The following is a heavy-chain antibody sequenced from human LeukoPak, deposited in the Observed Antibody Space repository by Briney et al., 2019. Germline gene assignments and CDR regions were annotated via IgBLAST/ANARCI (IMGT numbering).Heavy chain of an antibody. CDR3: AREYSSGLSWFDP. CDR1: GGSVNNYY. J-gene: IGHJ5*02. CDR2: IYYNGNT. Sequence: SETLSLTCTLSGGSVNNYYWSWIRQPPGKGLEWIGYIYYNGNTNYNPSLKSRVTISVDTSKNQFSLKLSSVTAADTAVYFCAREYSSGLSWFDPWGQGTLVTVSS. D-gene: IGHD6-19*01. V-gene: IGHV4-59*02.